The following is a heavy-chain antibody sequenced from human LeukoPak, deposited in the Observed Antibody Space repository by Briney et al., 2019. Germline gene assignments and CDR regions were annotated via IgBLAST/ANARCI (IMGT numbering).Heavy chain of an antibody. CDR1: GFTFSSYS. Sequence: GGSLRLSCAASGFTFSSYSMNWVRQAPGKGLEWVSSISSSSSYIYYADSVKGRFTISRDNAKNSLYLQMNSLRAEDTAVYYRARRRSGSTMRRFDPWGQGTLVTVSS. J-gene: IGHJ5*02. CDR2: ISSSSSYI. CDR3: ARRRSGSTMRRFDP. D-gene: IGHD3-10*01. V-gene: IGHV3-21*04.